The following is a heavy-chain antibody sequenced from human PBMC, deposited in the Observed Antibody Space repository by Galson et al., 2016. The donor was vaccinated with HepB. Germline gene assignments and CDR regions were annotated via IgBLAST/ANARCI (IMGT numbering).Heavy chain of an antibody. Sequence: SLRLSCAASGFTFSDYHMNWIRQAPGKGLEWISYISRSVDSMLYAAPVRGRFSISRDNAKKSLYLQMTNLRAEETAVYFCARDLPDDSVEYVDVFDLWGQGTMVTVSS. CDR3: ARDLPDDSVEYVDVFDL. V-gene: IGHV3-11*01. D-gene: IGHD4-17*01. CDR1: GFTFSDYH. CDR2: ISRSVDSM. J-gene: IGHJ3*01.